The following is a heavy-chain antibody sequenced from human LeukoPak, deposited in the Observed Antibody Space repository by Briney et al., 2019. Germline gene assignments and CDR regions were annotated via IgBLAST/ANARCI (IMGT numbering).Heavy chain of an antibody. CDR1: GFSLSGYW. J-gene: IGHJ4*02. D-gene: IGHD6-19*01. V-gene: IGHV3-74*01. CDR3: ARAVAVAGLDY. CDR2: NNGDGSTT. Sequence: PGGSLRLSCVASGFSLSGYWMYWVRQAPGKGLMYISRNNGDGSTTNYADVVKGRFTMSRDNVRNTLYLQMNSLRVEDTAVYYCARAVAVAGLDYWGQGTLVTVSS.